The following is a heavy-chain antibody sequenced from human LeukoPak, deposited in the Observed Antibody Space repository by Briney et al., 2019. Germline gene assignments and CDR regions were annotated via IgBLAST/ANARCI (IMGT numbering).Heavy chain of an antibody. CDR2: ISSSGSTI. CDR3: ERTSIPGITMVRGVITDFDY. J-gene: IGHJ4*02. V-gene: IGHV3-48*04. CDR1: GFTFRSYW. Sequence: GGSLRLSCAASGFTFRSYWMSWVRQAPGKGLEWVSYISSSGSTIYYADSVKGRFTISRDNAKNSLYLQMNSLRAEDTAVYYCERTSIPGITMVRGVITDFDYWGQGTLVTVSS. D-gene: IGHD3-10*01.